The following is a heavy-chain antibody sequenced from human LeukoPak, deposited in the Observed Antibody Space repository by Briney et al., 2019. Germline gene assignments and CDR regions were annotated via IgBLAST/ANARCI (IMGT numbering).Heavy chain of an antibody. D-gene: IGHD1-7*01. V-gene: IGHV4-34*01. Sequence: SETLSLTCAVYGGSFSGYYWSWIRQPPGKGLEWIGEINHSGSTNYNPSLKSRVTISVDTPKNQFSLKLSSVTAADTAVYYCARASVGTGTTYYFDYWGQGTLVTVSS. J-gene: IGHJ4*02. CDR2: INHSGST. CDR1: GGSFSGYY. CDR3: ARASVGTGTTYYFDY.